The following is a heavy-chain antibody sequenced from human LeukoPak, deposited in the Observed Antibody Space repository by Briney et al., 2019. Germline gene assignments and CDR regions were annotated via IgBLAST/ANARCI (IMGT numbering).Heavy chain of an antibody. D-gene: IGHD2-21*02. CDR1: GGTFSSYA. CDR2: IIPIFGTA. V-gene: IGHV1-69*05. Sequence: GSSVKVSCKASGGTFSSYAISWVRQAPGQGLEWMGRIIPIFGTANYAQKFQGRVTITTDESTSTAYMELSSLRSEDTAVYHCARSRIVVVTAIAFDIWGQGTMVTVSS. J-gene: IGHJ3*02. CDR3: ARSRIVVVTAIAFDI.